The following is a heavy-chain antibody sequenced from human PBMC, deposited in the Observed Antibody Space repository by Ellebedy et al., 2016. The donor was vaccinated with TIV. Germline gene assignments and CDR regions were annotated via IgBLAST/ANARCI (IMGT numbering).Heavy chain of an antibody. CDR1: GGTFSSYT. CDR2: IIPILATA. J-gene: IGHJ3*02. Sequence: AASVKVSCKASGGTFSSYTISWVRQAPGQGLEWMGGIIPILATANYAQKFQGRVTITADESTSTAYMELSSLRSEDTAVYYCARDSSGYYYTVGAFDIWGQGTMVTVSS. V-gene: IGHV1-69*13. D-gene: IGHD3-22*01. CDR3: ARDSSGYYYTVGAFDI.